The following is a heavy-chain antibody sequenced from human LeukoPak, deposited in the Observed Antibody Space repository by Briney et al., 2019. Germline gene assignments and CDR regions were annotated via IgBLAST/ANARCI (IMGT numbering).Heavy chain of an antibody. V-gene: IGHV3-23*01. CDR3: ATTAAAGQLDY. Sequence: GGSLRLSCAASGFTFSTYGMTWVRQAPGKGLEWVSSITDSGGSTYYADSVKGRLTIFRDNSKITLYVQMNSLRAEDTAIYYCATTAAAGQLDYWGQGTLVTVSS. J-gene: IGHJ4*02. CDR2: ITDSGGST. CDR1: GFTFSTYG. D-gene: IGHD6-13*01.